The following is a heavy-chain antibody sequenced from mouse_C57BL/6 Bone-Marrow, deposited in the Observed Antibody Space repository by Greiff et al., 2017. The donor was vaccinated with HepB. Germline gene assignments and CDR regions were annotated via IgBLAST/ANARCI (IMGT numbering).Heavy chain of an antibody. Sequence: EVKLQESGPGLVKPSQSLSLTCSVTGYSISSGYYWNWIRQFPGNQLEWMGYISYDGSNNYNPSLKNRISITRDTSKNQFFLKLNSVTTEDTATYYCARGPGYWGQGTTLTVSS. CDR1: GYSISSGYY. J-gene: IGHJ2*01. V-gene: IGHV3-6*01. CDR3: ARGPGY. CDR2: ISYDGSN.